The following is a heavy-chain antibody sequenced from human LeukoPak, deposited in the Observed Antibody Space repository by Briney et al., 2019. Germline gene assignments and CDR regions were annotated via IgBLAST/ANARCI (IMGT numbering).Heavy chain of an antibody. Sequence: SETLSLTCTVSGGSINRYYWTWIRQPPGKGLEWIGYIHYSGTTNYNPSLMSRVTMSVDTAKNQVSLNLNSVTAADTAVYHCATGSNSATSDAFDIWGQGTMVTVSS. CDR2: IHYSGTT. D-gene: IGHD1-26*01. CDR3: ATGSNSATSDAFDI. V-gene: IGHV4-59*01. CDR1: GGSINRYY. J-gene: IGHJ3*02.